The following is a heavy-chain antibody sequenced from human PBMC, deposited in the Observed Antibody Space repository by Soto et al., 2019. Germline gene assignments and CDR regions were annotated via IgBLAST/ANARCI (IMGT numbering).Heavy chain of an antibody. CDR1: GCTFHDYA. Sequence: PGESLGLSCAASGCTFHDYAMHWVRQAPGKGLEWVSGISWNSGSIGYADSVKGRFTISRDNAKNSLYLQMNSLRAEDTALYYCAKDIEKYSSSWYYFDYWGQGTLVTVSS. D-gene: IGHD6-6*01. V-gene: IGHV3-9*01. CDR3: AKDIEKYSSSWYYFDY. CDR2: ISWNSGSI. J-gene: IGHJ4*02.